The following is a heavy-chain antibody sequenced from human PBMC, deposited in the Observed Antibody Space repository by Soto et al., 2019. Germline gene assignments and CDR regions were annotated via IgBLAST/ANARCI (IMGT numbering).Heavy chain of an antibody. CDR2: IIPIFGTV. V-gene: IGHV1-69*12. Sequence: QVQLVQSGAEVKKPGSSVKVSCKASGGTFSNYPISWVRRAPGQGLEWMGGIIPIFGTVNYAQKFQGRVTITADGSTSTAYMELSSLRSEDTAVYYCARPSDIVLVPAAPYYYYGMDVWGQGTTVTVSS. CDR3: ARPSDIVLVPAAPYYYYGMDV. D-gene: IGHD2-2*01. J-gene: IGHJ6*02. CDR1: GGTFSNYP.